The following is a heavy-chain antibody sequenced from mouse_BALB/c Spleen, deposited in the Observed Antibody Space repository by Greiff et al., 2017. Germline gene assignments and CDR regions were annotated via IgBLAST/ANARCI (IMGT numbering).Heavy chain of an antibody. V-gene: IGHV1S135*01. CDR1: GYSFTSYY. CDR2: IDPFNGGT. D-gene: IGHD1-1*01. J-gene: IGHJ2*01. CDR3: ARWDGSSSVYFDY. Sequence: VQLQQSGPELMKPGASVKISCKASGYSFTSYYMHWVKQSHGKSLEWIGYIDPFNGGTSYNQKFKGKATLTVDKSSSTAYMHLSSLTSEDSAVYYCARWDGSSSVYFDYWGQGTTLTVSS.